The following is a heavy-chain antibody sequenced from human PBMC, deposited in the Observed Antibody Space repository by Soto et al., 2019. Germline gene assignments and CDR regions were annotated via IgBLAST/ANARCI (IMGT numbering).Heavy chain of an antibody. CDR3: ARQGYNYGGGYCDY. V-gene: IGHV3-66*04. CDR1: GVTVSCNY. D-gene: IGHD5-18*01. CDR2: IYSGGST. J-gene: IGHJ4*02. Sequence: EVQLVESGGGLVQPGGSLRLSCAASGVTVSCNYMSWVRQAPGKGLEWVSVIYSGGSTYYAASVKGRFITSRENSKNTLYLQMSSLRAEDTTVYYCARQGYNYGGGYCDYGGQGTLVTVPS.